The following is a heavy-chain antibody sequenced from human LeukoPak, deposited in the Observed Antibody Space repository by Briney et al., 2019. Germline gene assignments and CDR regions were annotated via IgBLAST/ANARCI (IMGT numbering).Heavy chain of an antibody. D-gene: IGHD6-13*01. CDR1: GFAVSSNY. V-gene: IGHV3-53*01. J-gene: IGHJ4*02. CDR3: ARESSSWYYDY. CDR2: IYSGGST. Sequence: GGSLRLPCAASGFAVSSNYMSWVRQAPGKGLEWVSVIYSGGSTYYADSVKGRFTISRDNSKNTLYLQMNSLRAEDTAVYYCARESSSWYYDYWGQGTLVTVSS.